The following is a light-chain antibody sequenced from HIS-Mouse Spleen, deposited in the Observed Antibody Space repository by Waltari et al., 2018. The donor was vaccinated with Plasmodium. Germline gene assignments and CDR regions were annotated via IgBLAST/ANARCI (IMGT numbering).Light chain of an antibody. J-gene: IGKJ4*01. CDR3: QQRSNWPRVLT. CDR1: QSVSRY. V-gene: IGKV3-11*01. Sequence: DIVLTQSPATLSLSPGDSATLSFRTSQSVSRYLAWYQQKTGQAPRLLIYDASNRATGIPARFSGSGSGTDFTLTISSLEPEDFAVYYCQQRSNWPRVLTFGGGTKVEIK. CDR2: DAS.